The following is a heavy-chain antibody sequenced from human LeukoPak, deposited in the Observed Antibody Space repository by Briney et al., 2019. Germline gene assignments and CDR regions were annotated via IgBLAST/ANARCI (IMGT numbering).Heavy chain of an antibody. J-gene: IGHJ4*02. D-gene: IGHD5-12*01. CDR1: GYTLTELS. V-gene: IGHV1-2*02. Sequence: ASVKVSCKVSGYTLTELSMHWVRQAPGQGLEWMGWINPNSGGTNYAQKFQGRVTMTRDTSISTAYMELSRLRSDDTAVYYCARESGVDIVATIVGDLDYWGQGTLVTVSS. CDR3: ARESGVDIVATIVGDLDY. CDR2: INPNSGGT.